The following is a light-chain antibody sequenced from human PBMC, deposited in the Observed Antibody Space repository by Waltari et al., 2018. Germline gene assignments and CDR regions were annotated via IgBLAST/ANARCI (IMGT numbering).Light chain of an antibody. Sequence: DIQMTQSPDSLAVSPGERATINCKSSQSVLYSSNNKNYLAWYQQKPGQPPKLLIYWASTRESGVPDRFSGSGSGTDFTLTISSLQAEDVAVYYCQQYYSTPRTFGQGTKVEIK. CDR1: QSVLYSSNNKNY. V-gene: IGKV4-1*01. CDR2: WAS. CDR3: QQYYSTPRT. J-gene: IGKJ1*01.